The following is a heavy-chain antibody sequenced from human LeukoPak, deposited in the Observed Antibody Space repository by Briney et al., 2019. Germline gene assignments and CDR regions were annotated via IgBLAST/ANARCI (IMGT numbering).Heavy chain of an antibody. CDR2: IWYDGSNK. J-gene: IGHJ4*02. D-gene: IGHD5-12*01. CDR3: AREGGYGGVFDY. CDR1: GFTFSSYG. Sequence: PGGSLKLSCAASGFTFSSYGMHWVRQAPGKGLEWVAVIWYDGSNKYYADSVKGRFTISRDNSKNTLYLQMNSLRAEDTAVYYCAREGGYGGVFDYWGQGTLVTVSS. V-gene: IGHV3-33*01.